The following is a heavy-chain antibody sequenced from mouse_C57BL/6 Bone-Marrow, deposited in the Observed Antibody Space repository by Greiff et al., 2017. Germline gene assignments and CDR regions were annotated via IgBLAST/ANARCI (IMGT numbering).Heavy chain of an antibody. J-gene: IGHJ3*01. D-gene: IGHD1-1*01. CDR2: ISSGGSYT. CDR3: ARRVYYGSSPAWFAY. CDR1: GFTFSSYG. V-gene: IGHV5-6*02. Sequence: EVKLMESGGDLVKPGGSLKLSCAASGFTFSSYGMSWVRQTPDKRLEWVATISSGGSYTYYPDSVKGRFTISRDNAKNTLYLQMSSLKSEDTAMYYCARRVYYGSSPAWFAYWGQGTLVTVSA.